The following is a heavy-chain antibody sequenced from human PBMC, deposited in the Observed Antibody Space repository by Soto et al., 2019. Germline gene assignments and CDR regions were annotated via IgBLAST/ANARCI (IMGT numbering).Heavy chain of an antibody. J-gene: IGHJ6*02. Sequence: QVHLVQSAAEVKKPGASVKVSCKASGYTFIRYGITWVRQAPGQGLEWLGWISPYNDYTIYAQKLQGRVTLTTDTSARTVHMEVRCLKSDDTAVYYCARGGYYDNSWGKLSHYGLDLWGQGTSVTVSS. CDR1: GYTFIRYG. V-gene: IGHV1-18*01. D-gene: IGHD3-16*01. CDR2: ISPYNDYT. CDR3: ARGGYYDNSWGKLSHYGLDL.